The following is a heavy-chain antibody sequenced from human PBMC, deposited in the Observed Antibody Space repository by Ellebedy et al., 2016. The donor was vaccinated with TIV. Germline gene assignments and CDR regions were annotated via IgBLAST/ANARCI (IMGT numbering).Heavy chain of an antibody. V-gene: IGHV4-34*01. CDR3: ARGYYGSVRYFDL. CDR2: INHSGST. D-gene: IGHD3-10*01. J-gene: IGHJ2*01. CDR1: GGSFSGYY. Sequence: MPSETLSLTCAVYGGSFSGYYWSWIRQPPGKGLEWIWEINHSGSTNYNPSLKRRVTISVDTSKNQFSLKLSTVTAADTAVYYCARGYYGSVRYFDLWGRGTLVTVSS.